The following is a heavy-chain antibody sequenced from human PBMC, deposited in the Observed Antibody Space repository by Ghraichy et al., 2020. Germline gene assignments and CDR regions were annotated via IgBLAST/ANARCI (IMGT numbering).Heavy chain of an antibody. Sequence: GGSLRLSCAASGFTFSSYAMSWVRQAPGKGLEWVSGISGTGGTTYYADSVKGRFTISRDNSQNTLFLQVNTLRVEDTAVYYCAKSWARSGTYPYFDSWGQGTLVTVSS. V-gene: IGHV3-23*01. CDR1: GFTFSSYA. D-gene: IGHD1-26*01. J-gene: IGHJ4*02. CDR2: ISGTGGTT. CDR3: AKSWARSGTYPYFDS.